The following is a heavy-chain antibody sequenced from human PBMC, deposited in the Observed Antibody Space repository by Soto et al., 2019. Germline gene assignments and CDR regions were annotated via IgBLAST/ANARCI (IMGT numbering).Heavy chain of an antibody. Sequence: EVQLLESGGGLVQPGGSLRLSCAASGFTFSGYAMTWVRQAPGKGLEWGSALTPGGETTHYIDSVKGRLTSSRDNAKKKLYLQMNSLTAADISVYYSAKDSTVSGNHQDLDYWGKGTLVTVPS. CDR3: AKDSTVSGNHQDLDY. D-gene: IGHD1-26*01. CDR1: GFTFSGYA. CDR2: LTPGGETT. J-gene: IGHJ4*02. V-gene: IGHV3-23*01.